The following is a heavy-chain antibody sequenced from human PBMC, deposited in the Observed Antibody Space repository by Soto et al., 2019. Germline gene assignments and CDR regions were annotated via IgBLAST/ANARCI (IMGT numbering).Heavy chain of an antibody. CDR1: GGTFSSYA. V-gene: IGHV1-69*01. D-gene: IGHD4-17*01. CDR2: IIPIFGTA. J-gene: IGHJ4*02. Sequence: QVQLVQSGAEVKKPGSSVKVSCKASGGTFSSYAISWVRQAPGQGLEWMGGIIPIFGTANYAQKFQGRVTITADESTSTAYMELSSLRSEDTAVYYCARVPNAKRPGYYVGYFDYWGQGTLVTVSS. CDR3: ARVPNAKRPGYYVGYFDY.